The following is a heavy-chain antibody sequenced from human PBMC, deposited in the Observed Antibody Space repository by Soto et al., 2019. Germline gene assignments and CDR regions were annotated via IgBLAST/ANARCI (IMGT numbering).Heavy chain of an antibody. J-gene: IGHJ4*02. CDR1: GFTFSSYG. Sequence: PGGSLRLSCAASGFTFSSYGMHWVRQAPGKGLEWVAVIWYDGSNKYYADSVKGRFTISRDNSKNTLYLQTNSLRAEDTAVYYCARDSQGRGSGYYPPPFDYWGQGTLVTVSS. D-gene: IGHD3-3*01. CDR2: IWYDGSNK. V-gene: IGHV3-33*01. CDR3: ARDSQGRGSGYYPPPFDY.